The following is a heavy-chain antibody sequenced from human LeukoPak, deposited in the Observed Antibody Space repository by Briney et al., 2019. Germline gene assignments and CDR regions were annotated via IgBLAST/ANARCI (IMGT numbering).Heavy chain of an antibody. Sequence: SETLSLTCTVSGGSISSYYWSWIRQPPGKGLEWIGYIYYSGSTNYNPSLKSRVTISVDTSKNQFSLKLSSVTAADTAVYYCTGDRGIAAAAPIDYWGQGTLVTVSS. CDR2: IYYSGST. D-gene: IGHD6-13*01. V-gene: IGHV4-59*01. CDR3: TGDRGIAAAAPIDY. J-gene: IGHJ4*02. CDR1: GGSISSYY.